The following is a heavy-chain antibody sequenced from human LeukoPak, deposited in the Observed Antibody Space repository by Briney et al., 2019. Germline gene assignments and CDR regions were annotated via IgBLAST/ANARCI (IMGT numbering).Heavy chain of an antibody. V-gene: IGHV4-59*01. Sequence: SETLSLTCTVSGGSISSYYWSWIRPPPGKGLEWMWYIYYSGSTNYNPSLKSRVTISVDTSKNQFTLKLNSVTAADTAVYYCARDYDSSGYYWSWGQGTLVTVSS. CDR1: GGSISSYY. D-gene: IGHD3-22*01. CDR2: IYYSGST. J-gene: IGHJ4*02. CDR3: ARDYDSSGYYWS.